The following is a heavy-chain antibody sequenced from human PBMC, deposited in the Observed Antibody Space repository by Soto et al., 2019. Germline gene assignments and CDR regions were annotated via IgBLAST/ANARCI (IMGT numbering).Heavy chain of an antibody. D-gene: IGHD2-15*01. CDR2: VSIGGST. CDR3: AKRRGAGGHFDY. J-gene: IGHJ4*02. CDR1: GFTFSSYA. V-gene: IGHV3-23*04. Sequence: DVQLVESGGGLVQPEGSLRLSCAASGFTFSSYAMGWVRQGPGKGLEWVAVVSIGGSTHYADSVRGRFTISRDNSKHTMSLQMNSLTAEDTAVYFCAKRRGAGGHFDYWGQGALVTVSS.